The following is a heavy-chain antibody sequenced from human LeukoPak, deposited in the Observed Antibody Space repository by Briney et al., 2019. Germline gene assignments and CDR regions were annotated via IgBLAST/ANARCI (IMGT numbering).Heavy chain of an antibody. CDR3: ARDIVVVPAAIREGFDY. Sequence: GSLRLSCAASGFTFSSYSMNWVRQAPGKGLEWVSSISSSSSYIYYADSVKGRFTISRDNAKNSLYLQMNSLRAEDTAVYYCARDIVVVPAAIREGFDYWGQGTLVTVSS. J-gene: IGHJ4*02. CDR1: GFTFSSYS. D-gene: IGHD2-2*02. CDR2: ISSSSSYI. V-gene: IGHV3-21*01.